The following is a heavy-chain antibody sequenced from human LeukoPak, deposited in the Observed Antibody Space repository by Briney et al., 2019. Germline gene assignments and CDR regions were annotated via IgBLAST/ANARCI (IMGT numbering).Heavy chain of an antibody. J-gene: IGHJ4*02. D-gene: IGHD3-10*02. CDR1: GGSISTFY. CDR2: ISYTGST. CDR3: ARGQWSGSTGPFDY. V-gene: IGHV4-59*01. Sequence: SETLSLTCTVSGGSISTFYWSWIRQPPGKELEFIGYISYTGSTNYNPSPRSRVTISLDTSKNHFSLKLNSVTAADTAVYYCARGQWSGSTGPFDYWGQGTLVTVSS.